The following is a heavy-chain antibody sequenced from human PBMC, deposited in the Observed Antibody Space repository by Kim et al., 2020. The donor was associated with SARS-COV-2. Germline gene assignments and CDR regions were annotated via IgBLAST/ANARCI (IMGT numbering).Heavy chain of an antibody. J-gene: IGHJ3*02. V-gene: IGHV3-23*01. CDR1: GFTFSSYA. D-gene: IGHD3-3*01. Sequence: GGSLRLSCAASGFTFSSYAMSWVRQAPGKGLEWVSAISGSGGSTYYADSVKGRFTISRDNSKNTLYLQMNSLRAEDTAVYYCAKANHLEWLYSRNAQTPRYAFDIWGQGTMVTVSS. CDR3: AKANHLEWLYSRNAQTPRYAFDI. CDR2: ISGSGGST.